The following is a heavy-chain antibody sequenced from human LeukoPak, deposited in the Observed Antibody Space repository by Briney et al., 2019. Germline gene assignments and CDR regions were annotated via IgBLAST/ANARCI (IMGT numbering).Heavy chain of an antibody. D-gene: IGHD4-17*01. J-gene: IGHJ4*02. V-gene: IGHV4-34*01. Sequence: SETLSLTCTVSGGSISSYYWTWIRQPPGKGLEWIGEINHSGSANYSPSLSSRVTISLDMSENQFSLKLTSVTAADTAVYCCARGQGTVTTHWGQGTLVTVSS. CDR1: GGSISSYY. CDR2: INHSGSA. CDR3: ARGQGTVTTH.